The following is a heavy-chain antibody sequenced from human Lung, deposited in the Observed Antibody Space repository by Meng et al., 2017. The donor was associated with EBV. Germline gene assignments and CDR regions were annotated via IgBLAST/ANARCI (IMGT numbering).Heavy chain of an antibody. J-gene: IGHJ4*02. D-gene: IGHD5-24*01. Sequence: QVQAVQSGAEVKEPGSSVKVSCKASGGTFSRYAISWVRQVPGQRLEWMGGIIPILGIANYAQKFQGRVTINADKSTSTAYMELSSQRSEDTAVYYCARERPGGMATTPYFDYWGQGTLVTVSS. CDR1: GGTFSRYA. V-gene: IGHV1-69*10. CDR2: IIPILGIA. CDR3: ARERPGGMATTPYFDY.